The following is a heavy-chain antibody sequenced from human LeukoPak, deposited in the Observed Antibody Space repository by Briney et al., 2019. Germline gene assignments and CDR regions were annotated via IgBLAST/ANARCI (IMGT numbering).Heavy chain of an antibody. CDR3: AREANDAFDI. Sequence: GGSLRLSCAASGFTFSSYSMNWVRQAPGKGLEWVSYISSSSTIYYADSVKGRSTISRDNAKNSLYLQMNSLRAEDTAVYYCAREANDAFDIWGQGTMVTVSS. J-gene: IGHJ3*02. CDR2: ISSSSTI. V-gene: IGHV3-48*01. CDR1: GFTFSSYS.